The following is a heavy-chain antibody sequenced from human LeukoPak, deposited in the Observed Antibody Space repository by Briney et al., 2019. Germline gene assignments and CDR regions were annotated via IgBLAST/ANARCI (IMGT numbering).Heavy chain of an antibody. J-gene: IGHJ4*02. CDR3: AMHDCSSTSCDMDY. CDR2: IYYSGST. D-gene: IGHD2-2*02. V-gene: IGHV4-59*01. CDR1: GGSISSYY. Sequence: SETLSLTCTVSGGSISSYYWSWIRQPPGKGLEWIGYIYYSGSTNYNPSLKSRVTISVDTSKNQFSLKLSSVTAADTAVYYCAMHDCSSTSCDMDYWGQGTLVTVSS.